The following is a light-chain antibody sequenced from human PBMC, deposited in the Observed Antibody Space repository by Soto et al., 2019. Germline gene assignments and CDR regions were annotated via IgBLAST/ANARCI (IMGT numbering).Light chain of an antibody. J-gene: IGKJ4*01. CDR1: QSVSSN. CDR3: QQYNNWLRT. V-gene: IGKV3-15*01. Sequence: EIVMTQSPATLSVSPGERATLSCRASQSVSSNLAWYQQKPGQAPRLLIYGASTRATGIPARFSGSGSGTEFTLTISSLQSEDFAVYYCQQYNNWLRTFGGGTKVDIE. CDR2: GAS.